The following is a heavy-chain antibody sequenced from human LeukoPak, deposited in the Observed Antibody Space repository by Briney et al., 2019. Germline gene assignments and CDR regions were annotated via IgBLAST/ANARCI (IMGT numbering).Heavy chain of an antibody. CDR2: IYTGGSN. V-gene: IGHV4-61*02. CDR3: ARVTVGANTPLDY. Sequence: SETLSLTCAVPGGSISSGSYYSSWIRQPAGKGLEWIGRIYTGGSNNYNHSLKSRVNISVDTSKNQFSLKLSSVTAADTAFYYCARVTVGANTPLDYWGQGTLVAVSS. CDR1: GGSISSGSYY. J-gene: IGHJ4*02. D-gene: IGHD1-26*01.